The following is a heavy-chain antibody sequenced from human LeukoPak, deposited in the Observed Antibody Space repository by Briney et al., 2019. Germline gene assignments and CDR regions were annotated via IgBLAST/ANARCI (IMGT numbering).Heavy chain of an antibody. CDR3: ARESGSRTYYYDSSGYNY. Sequence: ASVKVSCKASGYTFTGYYMHWVRQAPGQGLEWMGWINPNSGGTNYAQKFQGRVTMTRDTSISTAYMELSRLRSDDTAVYYCARESGSRTYYYDSSGYNYWGQGTLVTVSS. V-gene: IGHV1-2*02. CDR1: GYTFTGYY. D-gene: IGHD3-22*01. CDR2: INPNSGGT. J-gene: IGHJ4*02.